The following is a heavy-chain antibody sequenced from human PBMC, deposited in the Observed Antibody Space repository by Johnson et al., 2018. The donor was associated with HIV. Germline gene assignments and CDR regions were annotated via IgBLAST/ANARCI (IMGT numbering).Heavy chain of an antibody. CDR1: GFTFDDYG. CDR2: IKQDGSEK. V-gene: IGHV3-7*03. CDR3: ARAPHDAFDV. Sequence: VQLVESGGDLVKPGGSLRLSCAASGFTFDDYGMSWVRQAPGKGLEWVANIKQDGSEKYYVDSVKGRFTISRDNSDNTMYLQMNSLRDEDTAVYYCARAPHDAFDVWGQGTMVTVSS. J-gene: IGHJ3*01.